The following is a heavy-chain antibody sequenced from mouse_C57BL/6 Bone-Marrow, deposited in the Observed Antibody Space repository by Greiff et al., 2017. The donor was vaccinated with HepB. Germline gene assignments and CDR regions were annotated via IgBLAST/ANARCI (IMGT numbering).Heavy chain of an antibody. Sequence: DVKLQESGPGLVKPSQSLSLTCSVTGYSITSGSYWNWIRQFPGNKLEWMGYISYDGSNNYNPSLKNRISITRDTSKNQFFLKLNSVTTEDTATYYCANYYGSSYYAMDYWGQGTSVTVSS. CDR1: GYSITSGSY. J-gene: IGHJ4*01. CDR2: ISYDGSN. D-gene: IGHD1-1*01. V-gene: IGHV3-6*01. CDR3: ANYYGSSYYAMDY.